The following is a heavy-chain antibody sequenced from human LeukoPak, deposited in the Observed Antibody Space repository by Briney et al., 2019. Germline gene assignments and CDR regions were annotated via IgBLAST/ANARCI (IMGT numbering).Heavy chain of an antibody. Sequence: SETLSLTCAVYGGSFSGYYWSWIRQPPGKGLEWIGEINHSGSTNYNPSLKSRVTISVDTSKNQFSLKLSSATAADTAVYYCARPYDRTDYWGQGTLVTVSS. J-gene: IGHJ4*02. CDR1: GGSFSGYY. CDR3: ARPYDRTDY. D-gene: IGHD3-22*01. CDR2: INHSGST. V-gene: IGHV4-34*01.